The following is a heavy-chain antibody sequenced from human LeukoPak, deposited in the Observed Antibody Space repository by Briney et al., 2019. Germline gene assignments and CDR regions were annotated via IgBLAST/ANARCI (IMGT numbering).Heavy chain of an antibody. D-gene: IGHD6-19*01. J-gene: IGHJ3*02. V-gene: IGHV4-39*02. Sequence: PSETLSLTCTVSGGSISSSGYYWGWIRQPPGKGLEWIGSMFYTGSTYYNPSLKSRVTLSADLSQNHFSLKVTSVTAADTAVYYCARRSSAWNAFDIWGRGTMVTVSS. CDR1: GGSISSSGYY. CDR2: MFYTGST. CDR3: ARRSSAWNAFDI.